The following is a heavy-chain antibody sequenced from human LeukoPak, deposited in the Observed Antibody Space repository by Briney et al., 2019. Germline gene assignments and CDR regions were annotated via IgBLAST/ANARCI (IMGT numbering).Heavy chain of an antibody. CDR2: IYSSGST. CDR3: ASHGSGTYYGIDY. D-gene: IGHD3-10*01. J-gene: IGHJ4*02. CDR1: GGSISSGSYY. Sequence: SETLSLTCTVSGGSISSGSYYWSWIRQPAGKGLEWIGRIYSSGSTNYNPSLKSRVTISVDTSKNQISLKLSSVTAADTAVFYCASHGSGTYYGIDYWGQGTLVTVSS. V-gene: IGHV4-61*02.